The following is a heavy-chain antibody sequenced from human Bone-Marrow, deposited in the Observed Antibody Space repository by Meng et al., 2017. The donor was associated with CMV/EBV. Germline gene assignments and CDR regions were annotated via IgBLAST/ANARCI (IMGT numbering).Heavy chain of an antibody. Sequence: SETLSLTCAVYGGSFSGYYWSWIRQPPGKGLEWIGEINHSGSTNYNPSLKSRVTISVDTSKNQFSLKLSSVTAADTAVYYCASWGPIQGLDYWGQRTLVNVSS. CDR3: ASWGPIQGLDY. D-gene: IGHD3-16*01. J-gene: IGHJ4*02. CDR2: INHSGST. V-gene: IGHV4-34*01. CDR1: GGSFSGYY.